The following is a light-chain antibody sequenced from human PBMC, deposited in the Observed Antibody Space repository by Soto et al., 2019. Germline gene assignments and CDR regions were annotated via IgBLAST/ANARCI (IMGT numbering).Light chain of an antibody. V-gene: IGLV1-47*01. CDR2: RYN. CDR3: AAWDDSLSAL. Sequence: QSVLTQPPSASGTPGQRGTLSCSGSSSNIGGNYVYWYQQLPGTAPKLRIYRYNQRPSGVPDRFSGSKSGTSASLAISGLRSEDEADYYCAAWDDSLSALFGGGTKLTVL. CDR1: SSNIGGNY. J-gene: IGLJ2*01.